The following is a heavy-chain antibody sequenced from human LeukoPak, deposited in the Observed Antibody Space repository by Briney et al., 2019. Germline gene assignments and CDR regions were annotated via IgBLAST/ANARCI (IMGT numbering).Heavy chain of an antibody. Sequence: GGSLRLSCAASGFTFSTYWMNWVRQAPGKGLEWVAIIKQDGSEEFYVDSVKGRFIISRDNAKNSLYLQMNSLGVEDTAVYYCVGGTGWRLDSWGQGTLVTVSS. V-gene: IGHV3-7*05. J-gene: IGHJ1*01. CDR2: IKQDGSEE. CDR3: VGGTGWRLDS. D-gene: IGHD6-19*01. CDR1: GFTFSTYW.